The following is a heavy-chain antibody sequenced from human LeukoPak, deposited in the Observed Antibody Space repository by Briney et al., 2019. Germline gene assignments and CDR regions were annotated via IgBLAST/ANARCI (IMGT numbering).Heavy chain of an antibody. Sequence: GGSLRLSCAASGFILSDYNMNWVRQAPGKGLEWISYISRSSSAIYYADSVKGRFTISRDNVKNSLHLQMNSLRAEDTAVYYCARDRRTMVRGVMAYWGQGTLVTVSS. CDR1: GFILSDYN. V-gene: IGHV3-48*01. CDR2: ISRSSSAI. J-gene: IGHJ4*02. D-gene: IGHD3-10*01. CDR3: ARDRRTMVRGVMAY.